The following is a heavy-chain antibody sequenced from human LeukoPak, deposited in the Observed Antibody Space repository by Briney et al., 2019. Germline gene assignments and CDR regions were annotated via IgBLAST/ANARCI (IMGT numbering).Heavy chain of an antibody. Sequence: ASVKVSCKASGYTFTSYGISWVRQAPGQGLEWMGWISAYNGNTNYAQKLQGRVTMTTDTSTSTAYMELRSLRSDDTAVYYCARDSPHLEWLFGRDYYFDYWGQGTLVTVSS. V-gene: IGHV1-18*01. D-gene: IGHD3-3*01. CDR3: ARDSPHLEWLFGRDYYFDY. CDR1: GYTFTSYG. CDR2: ISAYNGNT. J-gene: IGHJ4*02.